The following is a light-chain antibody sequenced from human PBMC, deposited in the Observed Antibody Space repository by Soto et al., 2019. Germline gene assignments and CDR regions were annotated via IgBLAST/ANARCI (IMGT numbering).Light chain of an antibody. V-gene: IGLV6-57*04. CDR1: SGSIASNY. CDR3: QSYDSSNVV. Sequence: NFMLTQPHSVSESPGKTVTISCTRSSGSIASNYVQWYQQRPGSAPTTVIYDDNQRPSGVPDRFSGSIGSSSNSASLTISGLKTEDEADYYCQSYDSSNVVFGGGTKLTVL. CDR2: DDN. J-gene: IGLJ2*01.